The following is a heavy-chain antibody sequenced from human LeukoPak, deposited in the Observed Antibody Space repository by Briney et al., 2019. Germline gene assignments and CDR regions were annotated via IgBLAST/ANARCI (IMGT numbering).Heavy chain of an antibody. CDR2: IIPILGIA. D-gene: IGHD6-19*01. CDR3: ARDPSSGFVGY. Sequence: SVKVSCKASGGTFSSYAISWVRQAPGQGLEWMGRIIPILGIANYAQKFQGRVTITADKSTSTAYMELSSLRSEDTAVYYCARDPSSGFVGYWGQGTMVTVSS. CDR1: GGTFSSYA. J-gene: IGHJ3*01. V-gene: IGHV1-69*04.